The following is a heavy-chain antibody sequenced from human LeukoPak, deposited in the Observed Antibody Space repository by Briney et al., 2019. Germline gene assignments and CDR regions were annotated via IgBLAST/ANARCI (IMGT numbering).Heavy chain of an antibody. D-gene: IGHD6-19*01. CDR3: ARHGQWLVMINY. J-gene: IGHJ4*02. CDR2: IYYSGIT. Sequence: PSETLSLTCTVSGGSISSSNYYWGWIRQPPGKGLEWIGSIYYSGITYYNPSLKSRVTISVDTSKNQFSLKLSSVTAADTAVYYCARHGQWLVMINYWGQGTLVTVSS. CDR1: GGSISSSNYY. V-gene: IGHV4-39*01.